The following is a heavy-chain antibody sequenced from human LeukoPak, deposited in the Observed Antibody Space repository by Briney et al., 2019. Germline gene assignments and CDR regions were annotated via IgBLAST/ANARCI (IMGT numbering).Heavy chain of an antibody. J-gene: IGHJ4*02. CDR1: GGSISSYY. Sequence: SETLSLTCTVSGGSISSYYWSWIRQPPGKGLEWIGYIYTSGSTNYNPSLKSRVTISVDTSKNQFSLKLSSVTAADTAVYYCARCFYSSGLWYFDYRGQGTLSPSPQ. V-gene: IGHV4-4*09. CDR3: ARCFYSSGLWYFDY. CDR2: IYTSGST. D-gene: IGHD6-19*01.